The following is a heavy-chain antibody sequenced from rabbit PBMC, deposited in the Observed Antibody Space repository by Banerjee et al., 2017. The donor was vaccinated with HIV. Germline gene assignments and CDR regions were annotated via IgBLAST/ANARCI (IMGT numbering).Heavy chain of an antibody. Sequence: QEQLKETGGGLVQPGGSLTLSCKASGIDLSSDYYMCWVRQAPGKGLEWIGCIYTGSGATYYASWAKGRFTISRPSSTTVTLQMTSLTAADTATYFCARYTSDSGFSLWGQGTLVTVS. CDR3: ARYTSDSGFSL. D-gene: IGHD1-1*01. V-gene: IGHV1S45*01. CDR2: IYTGSGAT. J-gene: IGHJ6*01. CDR1: GIDLSSDYY.